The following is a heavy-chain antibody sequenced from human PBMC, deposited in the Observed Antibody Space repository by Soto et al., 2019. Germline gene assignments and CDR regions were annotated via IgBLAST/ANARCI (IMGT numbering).Heavy chain of an antibody. CDR3: ARKRSGDVQGWAYSMDV. CDR2: TYSGGST. D-gene: IGHD2-21*01. Sequence: PGGSLRLSCAASGFTVSTYNMIWVRQAPVKGLEWVSVTYSGGSTQYTDSVKGRFTVSRDNSKNTLYLQMSSLRDEDTAVYYCARKRSGDVQGWAYSMDVWGRGTTVTVSS. CDR1: GFTVSTYN. J-gene: IGHJ6*02. V-gene: IGHV3-53*01.